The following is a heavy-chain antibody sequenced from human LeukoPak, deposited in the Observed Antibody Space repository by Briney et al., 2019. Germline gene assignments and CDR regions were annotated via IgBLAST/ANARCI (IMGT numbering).Heavy chain of an antibody. V-gene: IGHV1-69*13. D-gene: IGHD2-2*01. CDR2: IIPIFGTA. Sequence: ASVKVSCKASGGTFSSYAISWVRQAPGQGLEWMGGIIPIFGTANYAQKFQGRVTITADESTSTAYMELSSLRSEDTAVYYCASHNHYCSSTSCRNVFYWYFDVWGRGTLVTVSS. CDR3: ASHNHYCSSTSCRNVFYWYFDV. J-gene: IGHJ2*01. CDR1: GGTFSSYA.